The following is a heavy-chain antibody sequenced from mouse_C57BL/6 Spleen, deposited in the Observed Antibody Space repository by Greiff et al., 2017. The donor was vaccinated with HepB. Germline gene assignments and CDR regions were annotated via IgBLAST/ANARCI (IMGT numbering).Heavy chain of an antibody. J-gene: IGHJ4*01. D-gene: IGHD4-1*01. CDR2: IDPETGGT. CDR1: GYTFTDYE. V-gene: IGHV1-15*01. CDR3: TRGDWDPAMDY. Sequence: VQLQQSGAELVRPGASVTLSCKASGYTFTDYEMHWVKQTPVHGLEWIGAIDPETGGTAYNQKFKGKAILTADKSSSTAYMELRSLTSEDSAVYYCTRGDWDPAMDYWGQGTSVTVSS.